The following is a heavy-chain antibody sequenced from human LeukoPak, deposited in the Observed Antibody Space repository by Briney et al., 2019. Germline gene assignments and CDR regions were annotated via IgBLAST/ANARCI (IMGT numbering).Heavy chain of an antibody. CDR1: GFAFSGYW. J-gene: IGHJ5*02. V-gene: IGHV3-74*01. CDR3: VRDRNRAYET. Sequence: GSLRLSCAASGFAFSGYWMNWVRQVPGKGRVWVSHISSDGSSTNYAESVRGRFTISRDNAKNTLHLQMSSLRAEDAAVYYCVRDRNRAYETWGQGTPVTVSS. D-gene: IGHD5-12*01. CDR2: ISSDGSST.